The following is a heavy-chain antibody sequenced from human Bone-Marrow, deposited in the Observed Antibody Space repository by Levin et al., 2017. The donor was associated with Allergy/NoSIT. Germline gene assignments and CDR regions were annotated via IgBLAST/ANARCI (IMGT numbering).Heavy chain of an antibody. CDR2: IYWDDDQ. V-gene: IGHV2-5*02. CDR3: AHTHCSSSSCYVGFDDAFDI. J-gene: IGHJ3*02. Sequence: TLSLTCTFSGFSLNSNGEGVGWIRQPPGTALEWLAVIYWDDDQHYSPSLKSRLTITKDTLKNHVALRVTNMDPEDTATYYCAHTHCSSSSCYVGFDDAFDIWGQGTMVTVSS. D-gene: IGHD2-2*01. CDR1: GFSLNSNGEG.